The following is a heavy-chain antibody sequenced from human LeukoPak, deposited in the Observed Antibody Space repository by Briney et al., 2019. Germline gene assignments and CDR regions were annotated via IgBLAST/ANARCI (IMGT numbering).Heavy chain of an antibody. CDR1: GFTFSSYA. Sequence: EGSLRLSCAASGFTFSSYAMSWVRQAPGKGLEWVSAISGSGGSTYYADSVKGRFTISRDNSKNTLYLQMNSLRAEDTAVYYCANPELLSAIWDYWGQGTLVTVSS. D-gene: IGHD1-26*01. CDR3: ANPELLSAIWDY. J-gene: IGHJ4*02. CDR2: ISGSGGST. V-gene: IGHV3-23*01.